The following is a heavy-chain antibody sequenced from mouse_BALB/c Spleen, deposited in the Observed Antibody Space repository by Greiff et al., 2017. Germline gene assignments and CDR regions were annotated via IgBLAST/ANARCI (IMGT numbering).Heavy chain of an antibody. D-gene: IGHD3-1*01. Sequence: QVQLQQPGAELVKPGASVKLSCKASGYTFTSYWMHWVKQRPGQGLEWIGEINPSNGRTNYNEKFKSKATLTVDKSSSTAYMQLSSLTSEDSAVYYCARLGDGGLCAYWGQGTLVTVSA. CDR3: ARLGDGGLCAY. J-gene: IGHJ3*01. CDR2: INPSNGRT. CDR1: GYTFTSYW. V-gene: IGHV1S81*02.